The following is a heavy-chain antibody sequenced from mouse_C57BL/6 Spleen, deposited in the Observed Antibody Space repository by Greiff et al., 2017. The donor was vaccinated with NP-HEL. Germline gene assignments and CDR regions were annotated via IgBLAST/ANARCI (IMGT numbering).Heavy chain of an antibody. Sequence: VQLVESGAELARPGASVKLSCKASGYTFTSYGISWVKQRTGQGLEWIGEIYPRSGNTYYNEKFKGKATLTADKSSSTAYMELRSLTSEYSAVYFCARDYDYDAYAMDYWGQGTSVTVSS. V-gene: IGHV1-81*01. J-gene: IGHJ4*01. D-gene: IGHD2-4*01. CDR1: GYTFTSYG. CDR3: ARDYDYDAYAMDY. CDR2: IYPRSGNT.